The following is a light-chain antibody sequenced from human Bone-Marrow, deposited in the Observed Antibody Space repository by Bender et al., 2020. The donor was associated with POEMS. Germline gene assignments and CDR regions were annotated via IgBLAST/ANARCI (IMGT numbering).Light chain of an antibody. CDR2: QDV. CDR3: QAWDSSTGDV. Sequence: SYELTQPPPVSVSPGQTASISCSGDILGDKYVSWYQQKPGQSPVLVIYQDVKRPSGIPERFSGSNSGNTATLTISGTLAVDEADYYCQAWDSSTGDVFGTGTKVTVL. J-gene: IGLJ1*01. V-gene: IGLV3-1*01. CDR1: ILGDKY.